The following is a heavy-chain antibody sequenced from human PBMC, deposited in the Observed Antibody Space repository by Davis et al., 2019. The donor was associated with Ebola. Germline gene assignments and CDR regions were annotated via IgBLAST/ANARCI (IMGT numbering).Heavy chain of an antibody. CDR1: GNSFTSHW. CDR2: IDPSDSYT. CDR3: ARYSEFSSSSHAYYFHYYPISV. V-gene: IGHV5-10-1*01. D-gene: IGHD6-6*01. J-gene: IGHJ6*02. Sequence: PGGSLRLSCRDSGNSFTSHWIGWVRQMPGKGLEWMGRIDPSDSYTNYSPSFQGHVTMSADKSISTAYLQWSSLKASDTAMYYCARYSEFSSSSHAYYFHYYPISVWGQGTTVTVSS.